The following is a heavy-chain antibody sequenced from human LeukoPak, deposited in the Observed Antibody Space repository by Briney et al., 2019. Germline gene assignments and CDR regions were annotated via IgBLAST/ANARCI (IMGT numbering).Heavy chain of an antibody. J-gene: IGHJ4*02. CDR3: AKPRLRYFDWLSPLDY. CDR1: GFTFSSYG. Sequence: PGGSLRLSCAASGFTFSSYGMHWVRQAPGKGLEWVTFIRYDGSNKYYADSVKGRFTISRDNSKNTLYLQMNSLRAEDTAVYYCAKPRLRYFDWLSPLDYWGQGTLVTVSS. CDR2: IRYDGSNK. V-gene: IGHV3-30*02. D-gene: IGHD3-9*01.